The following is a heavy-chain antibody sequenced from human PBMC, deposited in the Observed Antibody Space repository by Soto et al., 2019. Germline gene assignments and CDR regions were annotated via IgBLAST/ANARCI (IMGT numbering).Heavy chain of an antibody. CDR1: GFTFNHYA. V-gene: IGHV3-23*01. J-gene: IGHJ6*01. D-gene: IGHD4-17*01. CDR3: AKDSTVTTSLYFYYVGFDV. Sequence: VQLLESGGGLVQPGGSLRLACTASGFTFNHYAMTWVRHAPGRGLEWVASVSGRGGSKKYADSVKGRFIISRDNSNSTLYLQMYSLGGEDTAVDYCAKDSTVTTSLYFYYVGFDVWGQGTKVTVSS. CDR2: VSGRGGSK.